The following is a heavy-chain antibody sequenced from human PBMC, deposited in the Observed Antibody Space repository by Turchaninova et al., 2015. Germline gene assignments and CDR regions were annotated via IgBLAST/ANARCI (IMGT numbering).Heavy chain of an antibody. CDR3: TRVGWGSRSYSDY. J-gene: IGHJ4*02. D-gene: IGHD3-10*01. Sequence: EVQLVESGGGLVQPGRSLRLSCTASGFTFGDYGMSWFRQAPGQGLEWVGLIGSTASGGTDDCEASVNARCSTSWDDSKRIAYLNMNSLKVEDTAGYYGTRVGWGSRSYSDYWGQGTLVTVSS. CDR1: GFTFGDYG. CDR2: IGSTASGGTD. V-gene: IGHV3-49*03.